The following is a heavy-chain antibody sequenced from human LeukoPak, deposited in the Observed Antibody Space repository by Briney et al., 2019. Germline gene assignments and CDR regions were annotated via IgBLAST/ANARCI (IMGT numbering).Heavy chain of an antibody. CDR1: GGSISSGSYY. J-gene: IGHJ3*02. CDR3: ARELIMITFGGVIVIAAFDI. Sequence: SETLSLTCTVSGGSISSGSYYWSWIRQPAGKGLEWIGRIYTSGSTNYSPSPKSRVTISVDTSKNQFSLKLSSVTAADTAVYYCARELIMITFGGVIVIAAFDIWGQGTMVTVSS. D-gene: IGHD3-16*02. CDR2: IYTSGST. V-gene: IGHV4-61*02.